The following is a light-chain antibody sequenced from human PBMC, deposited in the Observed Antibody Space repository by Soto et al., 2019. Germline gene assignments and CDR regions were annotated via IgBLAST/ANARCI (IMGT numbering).Light chain of an antibody. CDR3: QQRSSWPRT. Sequence: EIILTQSPATLSLSPGDRATLSCRASQSVGSYLAWYQQKPGQAPRLLIYDASNRATGIPARFSGSGSGTDFTLTISSLEPEDFAVYYCQQRSSWPRTFGPGTKVDIK. CDR2: DAS. CDR1: QSVGSY. J-gene: IGKJ3*01. V-gene: IGKV3-11*01.